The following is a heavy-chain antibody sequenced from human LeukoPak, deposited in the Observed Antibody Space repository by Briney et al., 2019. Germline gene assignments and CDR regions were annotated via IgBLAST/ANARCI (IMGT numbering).Heavy chain of an antibody. Sequence: SVKVSCKASGGTFSSYAISWVRQAPGQGLEWMGRIIPIFGTANYAQKVQGRVTITTDESTSTAYMELSSLRSEDTAVYYCAREGIYSSSSHFDYWGQGTLVTVSS. D-gene: IGHD6-6*01. V-gene: IGHV1-69*05. J-gene: IGHJ4*02. CDR3: AREGIYSSSSHFDY. CDR1: GGTFSSYA. CDR2: IIPIFGTA.